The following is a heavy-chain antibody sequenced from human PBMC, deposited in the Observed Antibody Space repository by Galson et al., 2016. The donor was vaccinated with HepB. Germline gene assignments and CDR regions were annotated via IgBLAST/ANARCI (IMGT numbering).Heavy chain of an antibody. V-gene: IGHV4-4*02. Sequence: LSLTCAVSGGSISSSNWWSWVRQPPGKGLEWIGEIYHSGSTTYNPSLKSRVTISLDKSKNQFSLQLRSVSAADMAIFYCAREVITPGDADAFDFWGQGILVTVSS. J-gene: IGHJ4*02. CDR2: IYHSGST. CDR1: GGSISSSNW. CDR3: AREVITPGDADAFDF. D-gene: IGHD2-21*01.